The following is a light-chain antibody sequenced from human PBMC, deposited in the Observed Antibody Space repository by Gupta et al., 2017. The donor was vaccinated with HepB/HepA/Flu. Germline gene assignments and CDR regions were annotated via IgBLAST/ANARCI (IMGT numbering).Light chain of an antibody. CDR1: QSISSY. CDR3: QQSYSFPHT. V-gene: IGKV1-39*01. Sequence: DIQMTQSPSSLSASVGDRVTITCRASQSISSYLNWYQQKPGKAPKLLIYAAPSLQSGVPSRFSGSGSGTDFTLTISSLQPEDFATYYCQQSYSFPHTFGQGTKLEIK. CDR2: AAP. J-gene: IGKJ2*01.